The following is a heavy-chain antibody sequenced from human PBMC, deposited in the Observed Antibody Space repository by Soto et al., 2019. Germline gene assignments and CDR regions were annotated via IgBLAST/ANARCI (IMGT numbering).Heavy chain of an antibody. CDR3: ARSEVDTAMVTNYGMDV. J-gene: IGHJ6*02. CDR1: GYSFTSYW. V-gene: IGHV5-10-1*01. CDR2: IDPSDSYT. Sequence: GESLKISCNGSGYSFTSYWISWVRQMPGKGLEWMGRIDPSDSYTNYSPSFQGHVTTSADKSISTAYLQWSSLKASDTAMYYCARSEVDTAMVTNYGMDVWGQGTTVTVSS. D-gene: IGHD5-18*01.